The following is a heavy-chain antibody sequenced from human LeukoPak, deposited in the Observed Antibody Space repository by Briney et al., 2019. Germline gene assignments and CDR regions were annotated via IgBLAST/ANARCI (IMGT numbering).Heavy chain of an antibody. CDR2: INHSGST. CDR1: GGSFSGYY. CDR3: VRMATINLYYYGMDV. J-gene: IGHJ6*02. D-gene: IGHD5-24*01. V-gene: IGHV4-34*01. Sequence: PSETLSLTCAVYGGSFSGYYWSWIRQPPGKGLEWIGEINHSGSTNYNPSLKSRVTISVDTSKNQFSLKLSSVTAADTAVYYCVRMATINLYYYGMDVWGQGTTVTVSS.